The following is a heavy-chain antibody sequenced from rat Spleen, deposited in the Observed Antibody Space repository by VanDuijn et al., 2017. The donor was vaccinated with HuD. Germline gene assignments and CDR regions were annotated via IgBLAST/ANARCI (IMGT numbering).Heavy chain of an antibody. J-gene: IGHJ2*01. CDR1: GFTFSDYY. V-gene: IGHV5-20*01. CDR2: ITNTGGSI. CDR3: ARDSTYASLDY. D-gene: IGHD1-2*01. Sequence: EVQLAESGGGLVQPGRSLKLSCAASGFTFSDYYMAWVRQAPTKGLEWVASITNTGGSIYYPDSVKGRFTISRDNAQNTLYLQMDSLRSEDTATYYCARDSTYASLDYWGQGVTVTVSS.